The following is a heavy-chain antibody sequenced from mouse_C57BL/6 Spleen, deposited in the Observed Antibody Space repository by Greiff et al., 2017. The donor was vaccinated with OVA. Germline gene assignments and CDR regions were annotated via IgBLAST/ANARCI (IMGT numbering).Heavy chain of an antibody. CDR1: GYTFTDYN. CDR2: INPNNGGT. Sequence: EVQLQESGPELVKPGASVKMSCKASGYTFTDYNMHWVKQSHGKSLEWIGYINPNNGGTSYNQKFKGKATLTVNKSSSTAYMELRSLTSEDSAVYYCARRSFLRGGYYAMDYWGQGTSVTVSS. J-gene: IGHJ4*01. V-gene: IGHV1-22*01. CDR3: ARRSFLRGGYYAMDY. D-gene: IGHD1-1*01.